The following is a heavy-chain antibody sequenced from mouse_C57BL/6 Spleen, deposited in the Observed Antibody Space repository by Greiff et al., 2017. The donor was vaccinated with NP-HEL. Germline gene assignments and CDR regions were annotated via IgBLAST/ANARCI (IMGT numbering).Heavy chain of an antibody. V-gene: IGHV5-17*01. CDR3: ARGRLLRSYYFDY. Sequence: EVQRVESGGGLVKPGGSLKLSCAASGFTFSDYGMHWVRQAPEKGLEWVAYISSGSSTIYYADTLKGRFTTSSNNAKNSLFMQMTSLRSEDSAMYYGARGRLLRSYYFDYWGQGTTLTVSS. D-gene: IGHD1-1*01. CDR1: GFTFSDYG. J-gene: IGHJ2*01. CDR2: ISSGSSTI.